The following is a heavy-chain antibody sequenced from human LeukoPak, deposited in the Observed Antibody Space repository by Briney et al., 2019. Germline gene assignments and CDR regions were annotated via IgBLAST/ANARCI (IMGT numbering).Heavy chain of an antibody. CDR1: GGSFSGYH. V-gene: IGHV4-34*01. CDR2: INHSGST. Sequence: SETLSLTCAVYGGSFSGYHWSWIRQPPGKGLEWIGEINHSGSTNYNPSLKSRVIISVDASKNQFSLKLSSVTAADTAVYYCARGGWELPEGSLDYWGQGTLVTVSS. D-gene: IGHD1-26*01. CDR3: ARGGWELPEGSLDY. J-gene: IGHJ4*02.